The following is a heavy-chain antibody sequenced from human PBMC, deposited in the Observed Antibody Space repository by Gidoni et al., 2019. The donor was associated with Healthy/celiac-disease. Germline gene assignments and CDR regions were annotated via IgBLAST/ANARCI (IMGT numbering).Heavy chain of an antibody. V-gene: IGHV3-23*04. CDR3: AKDHPKFSGSYPYFDY. Sequence: EVQLVESGGGLVQPGGSLRLSCAASGFTFSSYAMRWVRQAPGKGLEWVSAISGSGGSTYYADSVKGRFTISRDNSKNTLYLQMNSLRAEDTAVYYCAKDHPKFSGSYPYFDYWGQGTLVTVSS. CDR2: ISGSGGST. D-gene: IGHD1-26*01. CDR1: GFTFSSYA. J-gene: IGHJ4*02.